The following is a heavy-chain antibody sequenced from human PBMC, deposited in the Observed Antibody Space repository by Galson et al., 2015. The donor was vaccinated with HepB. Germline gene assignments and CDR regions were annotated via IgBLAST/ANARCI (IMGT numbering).Heavy chain of an antibody. D-gene: IGHD6-13*01. J-gene: IGHJ4*02. CDR2: ISSSSSTI. CDR1: GFTLSSYS. CDR3: ARRRGSSSWYFDY. Sequence: SLRLSCAASGFTLSSYSMNWVRQAPGKGLEGVSYISSSSSTIYYADSVKGRFTISRDNAENSLYLQMNSLRDKDTGVYYCARRRGSSSWYFDYWGQGTLVTVSS. V-gene: IGHV3-48*02.